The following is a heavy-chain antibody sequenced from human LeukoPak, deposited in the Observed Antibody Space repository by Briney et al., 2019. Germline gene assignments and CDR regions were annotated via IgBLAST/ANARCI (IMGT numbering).Heavy chain of an antibody. CDR1: GFTFSSFE. J-gene: IGHJ4*02. CDR3: VRSRLD. D-gene: IGHD3-9*01. Sequence: PGGSLRLSCAASGFTFSSFEMNWVRQAPGKRLEWVSYIGASGTYYADSVKGRFAISRDDAKSSLYLQMSSLRADDTAVYYCVRSRLDWGQGTLVTVSS. CDR2: IGASGT. V-gene: IGHV3-48*03.